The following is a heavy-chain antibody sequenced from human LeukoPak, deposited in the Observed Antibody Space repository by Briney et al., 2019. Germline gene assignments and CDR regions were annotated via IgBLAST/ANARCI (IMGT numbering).Heavy chain of an antibody. J-gene: IGHJ3*02. CDR3: ATDLTTGTTWVDAFDI. V-gene: IGHV1-24*01. CDR1: GYTLTELS. D-gene: IGHD4-17*01. Sequence: ASVKVSCKVSGYTLTELSMHWVRQAPGKGLEWMGGFDPEDGETIYAQKFQGRVTMTEDTSTDTAYMELSSLRSEDTAVYYCATDLTTGTTWVDAFDIWGQGTMVTVSS. CDR2: FDPEDGET.